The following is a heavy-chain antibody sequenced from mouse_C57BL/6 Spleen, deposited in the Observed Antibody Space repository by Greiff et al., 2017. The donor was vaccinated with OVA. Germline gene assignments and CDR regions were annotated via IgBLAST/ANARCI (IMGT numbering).Heavy chain of an antibody. V-gene: IGHV6-6*01. Sequence: DVMLVESGGGLVQPGGSMKLSCAASGFTFSDAWMDWVRQSPEKGLEWVAEIRNKANNHATYYAESVKGRFTISRDDSKSSVYLQMNSLRAEDTGIYYCTYYYGSSLGYFDVWGTGTTVTVSS. CDR2: IRNKANNHAT. D-gene: IGHD1-1*01. J-gene: IGHJ1*03. CDR1: GFTFSDAW. CDR3: TYYYGSSLGYFDV.